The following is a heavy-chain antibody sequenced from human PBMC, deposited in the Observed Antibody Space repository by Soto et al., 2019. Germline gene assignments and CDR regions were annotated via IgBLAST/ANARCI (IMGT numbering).Heavy chain of an antibody. D-gene: IGHD6-6*01. CDR1: GFTFSSYW. J-gene: IGHJ6*02. CDR3: ASIAARFYYGMDV. V-gene: IGHV3-7*01. CDR2: IKQDGSEK. Sequence: GGSLRLSCAASGFTFSSYWMSWVRQAPGKWLEWVANIKQDGSEKYYVDSVKGRFTISRDNAKNSLYLQMNSLRAEDTAVYYCASIAARFYYGMDVWGQGXTVTVYS.